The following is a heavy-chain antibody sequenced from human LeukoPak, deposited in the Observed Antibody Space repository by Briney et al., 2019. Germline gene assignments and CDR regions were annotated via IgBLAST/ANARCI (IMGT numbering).Heavy chain of an antibody. D-gene: IGHD6-13*01. Sequence: GGSLRLSCAASGFSFKSFSMDWVRQAPGKGLEWVSTISGSGGTTYYADSVKGRFTISRDNSKNTLYLQMNSLRAEDSAVYYCAKHGRAAVDEHLDYGGQGTLVTVSS. CDR3: AKHGRAAVDEHLDY. J-gene: IGHJ4*02. V-gene: IGHV3-23*01. CDR2: ISGSGGTT. CDR1: GFSFKSFS.